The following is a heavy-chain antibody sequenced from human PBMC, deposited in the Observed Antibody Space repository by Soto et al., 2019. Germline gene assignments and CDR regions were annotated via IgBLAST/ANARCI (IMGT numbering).Heavy chain of an antibody. V-gene: IGHV4-39*01. J-gene: IGHJ4*02. CDR1: GVSIRASSYY. CDR3: ARHGSY. Sequence: PSETLSLTCTVSGVSIRASSYYWGWIRQPPGKGLEWIGTIYYNGETFYHPSLKSRITMSIHTSKNQFSLNMTSVTAADTAVYYCARHGSYWGQGTLVTVPQ. CDR2: IYYNGET.